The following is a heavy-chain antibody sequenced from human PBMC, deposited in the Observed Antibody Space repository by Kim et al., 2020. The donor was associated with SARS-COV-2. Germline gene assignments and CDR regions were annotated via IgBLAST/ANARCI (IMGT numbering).Heavy chain of an antibody. Sequence: SETLSLTCTVSGGSISSGGYYWSCIRQHPGKGLEWIGYIYYSGSTYYNPSLKSRVTISVDTSKNQFSLKLSSVTAADTAVYYCARVDVVRAFDIWGQGTMVTVSS. V-gene: IGHV4-31*03. D-gene: IGHD2-15*01. CDR2: IYYSGST. J-gene: IGHJ3*02. CDR3: ARVDVVRAFDI. CDR1: GGSISSGGYY.